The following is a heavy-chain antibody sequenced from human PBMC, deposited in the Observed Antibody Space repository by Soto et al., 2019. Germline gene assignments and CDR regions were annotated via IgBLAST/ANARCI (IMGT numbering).Heavy chain of an antibody. CDR1: GGTFSSYA. CDR3: ARFRPPTIFGVVISPFDP. CDR2: IIPIFGTA. Sequence: QVQLVQSGAEVEKPGSSVKVSCKASGGTFSSYAISWVRQAPGQGLEWMGGIIPIFGTANYAQKFQGRVTITADESTSTAYMELSSLRSEDTAVYYCARFRPPTIFGVVISPFDPWGQGTLVTVSS. V-gene: IGHV1-69*01. D-gene: IGHD3-3*01. J-gene: IGHJ5*02.